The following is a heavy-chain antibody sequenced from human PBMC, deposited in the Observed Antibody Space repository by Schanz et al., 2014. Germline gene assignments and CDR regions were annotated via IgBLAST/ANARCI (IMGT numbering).Heavy chain of an antibody. CDR3: AKGGFVSTWPTFDS. CDR1: GFTFHRYG. D-gene: IGHD6-13*01. J-gene: IGHJ4*02. CDR2: IIYDGSKE. V-gene: IGHV3-30*18. Sequence: QVQLVESGGGVVQPGRSLRLSCAASGFTFHRYGVHWVRQAPGKGLEWVAVIIYDGSKEDYADSVKGRFTISRDNSKNTVYLQMNSLRREDTAVYYCAKGGFVSTWPTFDSWGQGTLVTVSS.